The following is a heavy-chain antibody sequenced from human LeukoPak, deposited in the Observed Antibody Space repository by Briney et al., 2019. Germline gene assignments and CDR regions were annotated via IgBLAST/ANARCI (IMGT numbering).Heavy chain of an antibody. CDR3: ARGGFYGSGRSTDY. J-gene: IGHJ4*02. V-gene: IGHV4-34*01. CDR2: TTYSENT. CDR1: DRSFRTYF. Sequence: SETLSLTCAVYDRSFRTYFRTWIRQLPGKGLEWIGETTYSENTSYNPSLKSRVTISVDTSKNQFSLKLTSVTAADTGLYYCARGGFYGSGRSTDYWGQGTLVTVSS. D-gene: IGHD3-10*01.